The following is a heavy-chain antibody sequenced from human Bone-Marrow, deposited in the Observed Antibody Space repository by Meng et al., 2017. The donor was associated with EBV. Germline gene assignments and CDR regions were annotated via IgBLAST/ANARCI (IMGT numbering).Heavy chain of an antibody. D-gene: IGHD4-23*01. CDR2: ISSSGSTI. Sequence: QVQLVESGGGSVKPGGSXRLSCAASGFTFSDYYLSWIRQAPGRGLEWVSYISSSGSTIKYADSVKGRFTIFRDNAKNSLYLQMNSLRAEDTAVYYCARDLNANSLDPWGQGTLVTVSS. CDR1: GFTFSDYY. J-gene: IGHJ5*02. V-gene: IGHV3-11*01. CDR3: ARDLNANSLDP.